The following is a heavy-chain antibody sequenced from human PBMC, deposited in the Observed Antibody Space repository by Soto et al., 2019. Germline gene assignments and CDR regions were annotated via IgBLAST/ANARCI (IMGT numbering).Heavy chain of an antibody. D-gene: IGHD2-15*01. V-gene: IGHV3-53*01. CDR1: GFTVSSTY. CDR2: IESGGST. J-gene: IGHJ6*02. Sequence: GGSRRRSCNASGFTVSSTYISWVRQAPGMGLEWVAVIESGGSTHYADSVKGRFTISRDIPKNMIYLQLHTLRAEDTAVYYCAKDLGPLRLLNYYFYGLDVWGQGTTVTVSS. CDR3: AKDLGPLRLLNYYFYGLDV.